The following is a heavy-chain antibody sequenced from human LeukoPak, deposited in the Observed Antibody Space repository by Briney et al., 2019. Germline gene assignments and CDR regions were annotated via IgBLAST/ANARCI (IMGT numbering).Heavy chain of an antibody. CDR1: GYTFTSYD. V-gene: IGHV1-8*03. CDR3: ASSTGYCSSTSCSSDYYYMDV. Sequence: ASVKVSCKASGYTFTSYDINWVRQATGQGLEWMGWMNPNSGNTGYAQKFQGRATITRNTSISTAYMELSSLRSEDTAVYYCASSTGYCSSTSCSSDYYYMDVWGKGTTVTVSS. J-gene: IGHJ6*03. D-gene: IGHD2-2*01. CDR2: MNPNSGNT.